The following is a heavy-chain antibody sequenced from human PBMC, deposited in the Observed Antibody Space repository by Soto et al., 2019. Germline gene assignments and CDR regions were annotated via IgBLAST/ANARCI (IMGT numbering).Heavy chain of an antibody. CDR2: ISAYNGNT. V-gene: IGHV1-18*01. D-gene: IGHD3-22*01. CDR1: GYTFTSYG. CDR3: ARDLGLYYYDSSGYYSYAFDI. J-gene: IGHJ3*02. Sequence: ASVKVSCKASGYTFTSYGISWVRQAPGQGLEWMGWISAYNGNTNYAQKLQGRVTMTTDTSTSTAYMELRSLRSDDTAVYYCARDLGLYYYDSSGYYSYAFDIWGQGTMVTVSS.